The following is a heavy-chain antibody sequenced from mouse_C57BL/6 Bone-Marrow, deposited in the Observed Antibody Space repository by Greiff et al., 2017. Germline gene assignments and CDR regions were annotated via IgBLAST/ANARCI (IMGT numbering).Heavy chain of an antibody. CDR3: ARNWDLAY. CDR1: GYTFTDYY. D-gene: IGHD4-1*01. J-gene: IGHJ3*01. CDR2: INPNNGGT. V-gene: IGHV1-26*01. Sequence: VQLQQSGPELVKPGASVKISCKASGYTFTDYYMNWVKQSHGKSLEWIGNINPNNGGTSYNQKFKGKATLTVDKSSSTAYMELSSLTSEDSAVYYCARNWDLAYWGQGTLVTVSA.